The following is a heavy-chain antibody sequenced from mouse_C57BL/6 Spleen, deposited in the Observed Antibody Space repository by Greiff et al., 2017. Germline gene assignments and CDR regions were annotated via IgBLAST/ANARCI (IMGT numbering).Heavy chain of an antibody. CDR3: AREIYYGNYPYAMDY. D-gene: IGHD2-1*01. CDR2: ISYDGSN. CDR1: GYSITSGYY. J-gene: IGHJ4*01. Sequence: EVKLQQSGPGLVKPSQSLSLTCSVTGYSITSGYYWNWIRQFPGNKLEWMGYISYDGSNNYNPSLKNRISITRDTSKNQFFLKLNSVTTEDTATYYCAREIYYGNYPYAMDYWGQGTSVTVSS. V-gene: IGHV3-6*01.